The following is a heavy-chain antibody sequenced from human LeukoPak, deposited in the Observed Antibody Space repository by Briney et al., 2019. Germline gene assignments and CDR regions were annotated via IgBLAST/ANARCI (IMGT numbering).Heavy chain of an antibody. CDR1: GGSFSGYY. V-gene: IGHV4-34*01. Sequence: PSETLSLTCAVYGGSFSGYYWSWIRQPPGKGLEWIGEINHSGSTNYNPSLKSRVTISVDTSKNQFSLKLSSVTAADTAVYYCARGNPYYDFWSGYPGSNWFDPWGQGTLVTVFS. J-gene: IGHJ5*02. CDR3: ARGNPYYDFWSGYPGSNWFDP. CDR2: INHSGST. D-gene: IGHD3-3*01.